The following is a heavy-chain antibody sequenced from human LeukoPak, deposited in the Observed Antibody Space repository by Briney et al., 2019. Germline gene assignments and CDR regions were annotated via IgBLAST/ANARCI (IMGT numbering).Heavy chain of an antibody. CDR3: AKASYYDILTGYDYFDY. CDR2: ISGSGGST. Sequence: PGGSLRLSCAASGFTFSSYAMSWVRQAPGKGLEWVSAISGSGGSTYYADSVKGRLTISRDNSKNTLYLQMNSLRAEDTAVYYCAKASYYDILTGYDYFDYWGQGTLVTVSS. V-gene: IGHV3-23*01. J-gene: IGHJ4*02. CDR1: GFTFSSYA. D-gene: IGHD3-9*01.